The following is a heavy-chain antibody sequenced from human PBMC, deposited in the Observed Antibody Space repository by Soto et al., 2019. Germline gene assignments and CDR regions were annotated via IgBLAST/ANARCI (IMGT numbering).Heavy chain of an antibody. D-gene: IGHD3-10*01. CDR3: ARGGAIGVDY. J-gene: IGHJ4*02. CDR2: IYFDGITT. CDR1: GFTFNTHW. Sequence: EVQLVESGGGVVQPGGSLRLSCTASGFTFNTHWMHWVRQAPGKGLVWVSRIYFDGITTTYADSVKGRLTFTIDNGQNTVYLHVNTLRAEVTAVYYCARGGAIGVDYWGQGTLGTVSS. V-gene: IGHV3-74*01.